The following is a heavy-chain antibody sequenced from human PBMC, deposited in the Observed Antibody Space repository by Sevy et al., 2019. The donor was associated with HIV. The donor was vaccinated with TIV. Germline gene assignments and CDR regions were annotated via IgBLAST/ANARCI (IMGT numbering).Heavy chain of an antibody. V-gene: IGHV3-33*01. CDR1: GFTFSSYG. CDR3: ARGSGWDSAEYFQH. Sequence: GGSLRLSCAASGFTFSSYGMHWVRQAPGKGLEWVAVIWYDGSNKYYADSVKGRFTISRDNSKNTLYLQMNSLGAEDTAVYYCARGSGWDSAEYFQHWGQGTLVTVSS. J-gene: IGHJ1*01. D-gene: IGHD6-19*01. CDR2: IWYDGSNK.